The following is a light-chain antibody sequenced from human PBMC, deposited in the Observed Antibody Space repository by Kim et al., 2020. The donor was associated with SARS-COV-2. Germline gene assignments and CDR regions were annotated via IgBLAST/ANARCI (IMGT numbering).Light chain of an antibody. Sequence: GATVTLTCGLSSGSVSTSYYPSWYQQTPGQAPRTLIYSTNTRSSGVPDRFSGSILGNKAALTITGAQADDESDYYCALYVGSGIVVFGGGTQLTVL. V-gene: IGLV8-61*01. CDR2: STN. CDR1: SGSVSTSYY. CDR3: ALYVGSGIVV. J-gene: IGLJ2*01.